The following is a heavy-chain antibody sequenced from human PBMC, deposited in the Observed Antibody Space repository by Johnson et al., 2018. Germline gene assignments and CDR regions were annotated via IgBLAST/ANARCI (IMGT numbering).Heavy chain of an antibody. D-gene: IGHD6-13*01. V-gene: IGHV3-30*03. Sequence: QVQLVESGGGVVQPGRSXRLSCAASGFTFSSYGMHWVRQAPGKGLEWVAVLSCDGSNKYDGDSVKGRFTISSDNSKNTLYLQMNSQRAEDTALSYCARDLCIAAAGWDTTPFQHWGQGTLVTVSS. CDR1: GFTFSSYG. CDR2: LSCDGSNK. CDR3: ARDLCIAAAGWDTTPFQH. J-gene: IGHJ1*01.